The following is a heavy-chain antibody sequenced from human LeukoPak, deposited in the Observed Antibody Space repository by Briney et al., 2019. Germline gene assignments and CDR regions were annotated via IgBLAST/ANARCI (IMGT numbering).Heavy chain of an antibody. CDR1: GFTFSSYA. CDR3: AKDRSSGWYDAFDI. CDR2: ISGSGGST. D-gene: IGHD6-19*01. V-gene: IGHV3-23*01. J-gene: IGHJ3*02. Sequence: GGSLRLSCAASGFTFSSYAMSWVRQAPGKGLEWVSSISGSGGSTYYSDSVKGRFTISRDTSKNTLYMQLNSLRAEDTAVYYCAKDRSSGWYDAFDIWGQGTMVIVSS.